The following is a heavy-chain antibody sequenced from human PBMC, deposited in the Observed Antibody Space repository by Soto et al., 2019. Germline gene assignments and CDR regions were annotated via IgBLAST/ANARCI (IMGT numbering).Heavy chain of an antibody. V-gene: IGHV1-46*01. CDR3: ARGGEVGVAGSADFDM. CDR2: INPGSGAA. J-gene: IGHJ3*02. CDR1: GYTVTTHY. D-gene: IGHD3-3*01. Sequence: QVQLVHSGAEVKKPGASVKISCTASGYTVTTHYMHWVRQAPGRGLEWMGAINPGSGAAKYTQTFQARVTMTRDTSTNTVYMEMSALRAEDTAVVYCARGGEVGVAGSADFDMWGQGTMVTVSS.